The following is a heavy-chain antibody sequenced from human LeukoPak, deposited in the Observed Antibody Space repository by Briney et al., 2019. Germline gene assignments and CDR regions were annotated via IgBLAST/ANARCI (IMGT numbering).Heavy chain of an antibody. J-gene: IGHJ4*02. Sequence: PSETLSLTCAVYGGSFSGYYWSWIRQPPGKGLEWIGEINHSGSTNYNPSLKSRATISVDTSKNQFSLKLSSVTAADTAVYYCARGDVSSGYFLDYWGQGTLVTVSS. D-gene: IGHD3-22*01. V-gene: IGHV4-34*01. CDR1: GGSFSGYY. CDR2: INHSGST. CDR3: ARGDVSSGYFLDY.